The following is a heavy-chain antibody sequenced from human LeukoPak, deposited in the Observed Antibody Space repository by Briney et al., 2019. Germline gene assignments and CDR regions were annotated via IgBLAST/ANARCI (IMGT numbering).Heavy chain of an antibody. D-gene: IGHD5-12*01. V-gene: IGHV1-18*01. CDR1: GYTFSTYG. CDR3: ARNLWLEEIDY. Sequence: GASVKVSCKASGYTFSTYGISWVRQAPGQGLEWMGWISAYNGNTFNAQKFQGRITMTTDTSTSTAYMELRSLRSDDTAMYYCARNLWLEEIDYWGQGTLVTVSS. J-gene: IGHJ4*02. CDR2: ISAYNGNT.